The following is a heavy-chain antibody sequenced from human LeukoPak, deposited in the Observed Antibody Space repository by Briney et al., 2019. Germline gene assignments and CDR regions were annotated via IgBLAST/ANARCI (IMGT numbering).Heavy chain of an antibody. J-gene: IGHJ5*02. CDR1: GYSFTTYW. V-gene: IGHV5-51*01. CDR3: ARRGYCNTGCGSAGWFDP. Sequence: PGESLRISCKGSGYSFTTYWIAWVRQMPGKGLEWMGIIYPGDSDTRYSPSFQGQVTISADKSISTAYLQWSSLKASDTAIYYCARRGYCNTGCGSAGWFDPWGQGTLVTVSS. D-gene: IGHD2-2*03. CDR2: IYPGDSDT.